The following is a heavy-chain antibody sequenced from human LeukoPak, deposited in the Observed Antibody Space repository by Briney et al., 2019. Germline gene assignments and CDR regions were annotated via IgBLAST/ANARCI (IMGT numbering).Heavy chain of an antibody. Sequence: GGSPRLSCAASGFTFDDYGMSWVRQAPGKGLEWVSGINWSGGRTGYADSLKGRFTISRDNAKNTLYLQMNSLRDEDTALYYCARDLTTSDNWGQGTLVTVSS. J-gene: IGHJ4*02. CDR3: ARDLTTSDN. D-gene: IGHD1/OR15-1a*01. CDR2: INWSGGRT. V-gene: IGHV3-20*04. CDR1: GFTFDDYG.